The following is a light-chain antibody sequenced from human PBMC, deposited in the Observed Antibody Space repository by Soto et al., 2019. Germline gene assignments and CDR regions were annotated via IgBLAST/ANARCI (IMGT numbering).Light chain of an antibody. Sequence: AIQMTQSPSSLSASVEDRVTMTCRASQGIGSALGWYQQKPGKAPNLLIYAASSLQSGVPSRFSGSGSGTDFTLTISSLQPEDFATYYCLQDYNYPLTFGQGAKVDIK. CDR1: QGIGSA. V-gene: IGKV1-6*02. CDR3: LQDYNYPLT. J-gene: IGKJ1*01. CDR2: AAS.